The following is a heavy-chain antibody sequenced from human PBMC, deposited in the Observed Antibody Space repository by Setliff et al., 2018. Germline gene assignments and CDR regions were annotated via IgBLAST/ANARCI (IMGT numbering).Heavy chain of an antibody. CDR3: ARDLRAATATGEYYFDL. D-gene: IGHD6-13*01. CDR1: GYTFTDYY. V-gene: IGHV1-2*02. CDR2: INPNTGST. Sequence: ASVKVSCKASGYTFTDYYIQWVRQAPGQGLEWMGWINPNTGSTYYRQRFQGRVTMTRDTSISTAYMDVNRLKSDDTAVYYCARDLRAATATGEYYFDLWGQGTLVTVSS. J-gene: IGHJ4*02.